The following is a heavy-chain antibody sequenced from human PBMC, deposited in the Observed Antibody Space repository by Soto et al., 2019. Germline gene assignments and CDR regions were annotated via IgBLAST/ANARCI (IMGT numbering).Heavy chain of an antibody. J-gene: IGHJ4*02. V-gene: IGHV3-23*01. CDR2: ISGSGSST. D-gene: IGHD2-21*02. CDR3: VRCSGGDCYSDY. CDR1: GFTFSSFA. Sequence: PGGSLRLSCAASGFTFSSFAMNWVRQAPGKGLEWVSAISGSGSSTFYADSVKGRFTISRDSSSNTLYLQMNSLTAEDTAVYYCVRCSGGDCYSDYWGQGTLVTVSS.